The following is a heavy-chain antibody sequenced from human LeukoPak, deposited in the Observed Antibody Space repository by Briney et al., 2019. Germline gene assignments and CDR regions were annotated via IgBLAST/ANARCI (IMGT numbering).Heavy chain of an antibody. V-gene: IGHV4-34*01. J-gene: IGHJ3*02. CDR2: INHSGST. Sequence: SETLSLTCAVYGGSFSGYYWSWIRQPPGKGLEWIGEINHSGSTNYNPSLKSRVTISVDTSKNQFSLKLSSVTAADTAVYYCARRPYYDSSGYYPIWGQGTMVTVSS. CDR3: ARRPYYDSSGYYPI. CDR1: GGSFSGYY. D-gene: IGHD3-22*01.